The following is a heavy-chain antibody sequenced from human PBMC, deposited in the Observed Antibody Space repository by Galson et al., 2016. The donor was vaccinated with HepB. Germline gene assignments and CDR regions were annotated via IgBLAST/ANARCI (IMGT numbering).Heavy chain of an antibody. CDR3: ARDVGGWGSY. D-gene: IGHD3-10*01. V-gene: IGHV3-74*01. J-gene: IGHJ4*02. Sequence: SLRLSCAASGFSFSSFWMHWVRQVPGKELVWVARTNEHGSITDYADSVKGRFTISRDNSKNTLYLQMSSLRAEDTAVYFCARDVGGWGSYWGQGTLVTVSS. CDR1: GFSFSSFW. CDR2: TNEHGSIT.